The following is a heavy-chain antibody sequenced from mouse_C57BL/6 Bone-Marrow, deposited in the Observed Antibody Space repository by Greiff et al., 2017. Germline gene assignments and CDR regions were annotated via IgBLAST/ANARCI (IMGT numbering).Heavy chain of an antibody. J-gene: IGHJ3*01. V-gene: IGHV1-81*01. CDR1: GYTFTSYG. D-gene: IGHD2-4*01. Sequence: VQLQQSGAELARPGASVKLSCKASGYTFTSYGISWVKQRTGQGLEWIGEIYPRSGNTYYNEKFKGKATLTADKSSSTAYMDLRSLTSEDSAVYFCSRLYYDYGGFAYWGQGTLVTVSA. CDR2: IYPRSGNT. CDR3: SRLYYDYGGFAY.